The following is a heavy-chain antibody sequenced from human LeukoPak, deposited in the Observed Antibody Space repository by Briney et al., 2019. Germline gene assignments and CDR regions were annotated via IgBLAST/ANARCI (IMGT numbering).Heavy chain of an antibody. V-gene: IGHV3-13*01. Sequence: GGSLRLSCAASGFTFSSYDMHWVRQATGKGLEWVSAIGTAGDTYYPGSVKGRFTISRENAKNSLYLQMNSLRAGDTAVYYCARAGGGDYVGPLDYWGQGTLVTVSS. J-gene: IGHJ4*02. D-gene: IGHD4-17*01. CDR3: ARAGGGDYVGPLDY. CDR1: GFTFSSYD. CDR2: IGTAGDT.